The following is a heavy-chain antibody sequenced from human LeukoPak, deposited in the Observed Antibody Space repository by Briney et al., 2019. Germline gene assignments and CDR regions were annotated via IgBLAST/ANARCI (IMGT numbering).Heavy chain of an antibody. CDR1: GGSITSAKHY. CDR2: IYTFGST. V-gene: IGHV4-61*02. Sequence: SQTLSLTCSVSGGSITSAKHYWTWIRRPAGKGLEWIGRIYTFGSTTYNPSLKNRVTISLDMSTNQFSLKLSSVTAADTAVYYCARQGNYYDSSGYWYFDLWGRGTLATVSS. CDR3: ARQGNYYDSSGYWYFDL. J-gene: IGHJ2*01. D-gene: IGHD3-22*01.